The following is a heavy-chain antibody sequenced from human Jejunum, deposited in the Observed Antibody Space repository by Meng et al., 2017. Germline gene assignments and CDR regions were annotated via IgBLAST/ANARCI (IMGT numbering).Heavy chain of an antibody. CDR3: ARDRGSYGNFQH. J-gene: IGHJ1*01. Sequence: GESLKISCAGSGFIFSDYWMNWVRQAPGKGLEWVANIKQDGSEKHYVDSVEGRFTISRDNAKNSLYLQMNSLRDEDTAVYYWARDRGSYGNFQHWGQGTPVTVSS. CDR1: GFIFSDYW. V-gene: IGHV3-7*01. CDR2: IKQDGSEK. D-gene: IGHD3-16*01.